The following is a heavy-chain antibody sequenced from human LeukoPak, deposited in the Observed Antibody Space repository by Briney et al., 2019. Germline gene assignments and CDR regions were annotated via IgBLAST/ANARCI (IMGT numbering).Heavy chain of an antibody. CDR3: ARDLFSMVRGVIDY. D-gene: IGHD3-10*01. Sequence: GGSLRLSCAASGFTFSDYYMSWIGQAPGKGLEWVSYISSSGSTIYYADSVKGRFTTSRDNAKNSLYLQMNSLRAEDTAVYYCARDLFSMVRGVIDYWGQGTLVTVSS. CDR1: GFTFSDYY. J-gene: IGHJ4*02. CDR2: ISSSGSTI. V-gene: IGHV3-11*04.